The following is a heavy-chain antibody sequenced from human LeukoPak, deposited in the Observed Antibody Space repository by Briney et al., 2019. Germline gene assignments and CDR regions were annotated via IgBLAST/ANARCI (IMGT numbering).Heavy chain of an antibody. Sequence: SETLSLTCTVSGGSISSYYWSWIRQPPGKGLEWIGYIYYSGSTNYNPSLKSRVTISVDTSKNQFSLKLSSVTAADTAVYYCARDYWNGGLYYGMNVWGQRTTVTVSS. CDR1: GGSISSYY. V-gene: IGHV4-59*01. D-gene: IGHD1-1*01. J-gene: IGHJ6*02. CDR3: ARDYWNGGLYYGMNV. CDR2: IYYSGST.